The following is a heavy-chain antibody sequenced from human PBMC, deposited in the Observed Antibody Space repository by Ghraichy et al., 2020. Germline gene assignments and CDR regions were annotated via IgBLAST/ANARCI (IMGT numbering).Heavy chain of an antibody. V-gene: IGHV4-61*02. D-gene: IGHD3-9*01. CDR1: GGSISSGSYY. J-gene: IGHJ4*02. CDR3: AREGYFDWSYPFDY. Sequence: SETLSLTCTVSGGSISSGSYYWSWIRQPAGKGLEWIGRIYTSGSTNYNPSLKSRVTISVDTSKNQFSLKLSSVTAADTAVYYCAREGYFDWSYPFDYWGQGTLVTVSS. CDR2: IYTSGST.